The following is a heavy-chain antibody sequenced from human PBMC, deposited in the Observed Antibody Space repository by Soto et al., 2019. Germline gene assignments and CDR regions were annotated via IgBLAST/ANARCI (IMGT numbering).Heavy chain of an antibody. CDR3: PKDHLRLSSGWSGDFEY. V-gene: IGHV3-21*01. J-gene: IGHJ4*02. CDR1: GFTFSRVS. D-gene: IGHD6-19*01. CDR2: ISSGSSDT. Sequence: PGESLKISCEASGFTFSRVSMNWFRQVPGNGLEWVASISSGSSDTWYADSVKGRFIISRDNSKNTLYLQMNSLRAEDTAVYYCPKDHLRLSSGWSGDFEYWGQGTMVTVSS.